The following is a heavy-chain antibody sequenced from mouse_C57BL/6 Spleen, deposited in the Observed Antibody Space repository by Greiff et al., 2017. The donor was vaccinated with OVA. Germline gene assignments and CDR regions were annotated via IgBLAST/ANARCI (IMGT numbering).Heavy chain of an antibody. J-gene: IGHJ4*01. CDR1: GFTFSSYA. D-gene: IGHD2-4*01. Sequence: DVMLVESGGGLVKPGGSLKLSCAASGFTFSSYAMSWVRQTPEKRLEWVATISDGGSYTYYPDNVKGRFTISRDNAKNNLYLQMSHLKSEDTAMYYCAREGSDYDYDRGYAMDYWGQGTSVTVSS. V-gene: IGHV5-4*01. CDR3: AREGSDYDYDRGYAMDY. CDR2: ISDGGSYT.